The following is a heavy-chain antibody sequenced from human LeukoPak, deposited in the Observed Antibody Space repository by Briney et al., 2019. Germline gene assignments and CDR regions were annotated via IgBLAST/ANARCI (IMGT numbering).Heavy chain of an antibody. CDR2: ISYDGSNK. Sequence: GGSLRLSCAASGFTFSSYGMHWVRQAPGKGLEWVAVISYDGSNKYYADSVKGRFTISRDNSKNTLYLRMNSLRAEDTAVYYCAKGRYYDILTGIDYWGQGTLVTVSS. D-gene: IGHD3-9*01. CDR1: GFTFSSYG. CDR3: AKGRYYDILTGIDY. J-gene: IGHJ4*02. V-gene: IGHV3-30*18.